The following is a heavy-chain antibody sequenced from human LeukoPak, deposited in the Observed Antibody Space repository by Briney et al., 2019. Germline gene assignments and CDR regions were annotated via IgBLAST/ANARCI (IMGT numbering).Heavy chain of an antibody. J-gene: IGHJ6*03. Sequence: GGSLRLSCAASGFTFSSYAMHWVRQAPGKGLEWVAVISYDGSNKYYADSVKGRFTISRDNSKNTLYLQMNSLRAEDTAVYYCARGDIAARPGPKPHPYYYYMDVWGKGTTVTVSS. CDR2: ISYDGSNK. D-gene: IGHD6-6*01. CDR1: GFTFSSYA. V-gene: IGHV3-30-3*01. CDR3: ARGDIAARPGPKPHPYYYYMDV.